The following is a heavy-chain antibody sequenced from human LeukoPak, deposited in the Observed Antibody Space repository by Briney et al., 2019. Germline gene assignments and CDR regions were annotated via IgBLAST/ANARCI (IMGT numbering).Heavy chain of an antibody. CDR2: ISGSGGST. J-gene: IGHJ4*02. CDR3: AAGGVIAHADY. CDR1: GFTFSNHG. D-gene: IGHD3-16*02. Sequence: PGGSLRLSCAAPGFTFSNHGMNWVRQAPGKGLEWVSAISGSGGSTYYADSVKGRFTISRDNSKNTLYLQMNSLRAEDTAVYYCAAGGVIAHADYWGQGTLVTVSS. V-gene: IGHV3-23*01.